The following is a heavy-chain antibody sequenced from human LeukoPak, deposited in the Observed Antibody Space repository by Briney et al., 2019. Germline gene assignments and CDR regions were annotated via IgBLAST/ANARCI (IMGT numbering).Heavy chain of an antibody. CDR1: GGSISSYY. CDR3: ARVGYDILTGSVYYYYHYYMDV. J-gene: IGHJ6*03. CDR2: IYYSGST. Sequence: SETLSLTCTVSGGSISSYYWSWIRQPPGKGLEWIGYIYYSGSTNYNPSLKSRVTISVDTSKNQFSLKLSSVTAADTAVYYCARVGYDILTGSVYYYYHYYMDVWGKGTTVTISS. D-gene: IGHD3-9*01. V-gene: IGHV4-59*01.